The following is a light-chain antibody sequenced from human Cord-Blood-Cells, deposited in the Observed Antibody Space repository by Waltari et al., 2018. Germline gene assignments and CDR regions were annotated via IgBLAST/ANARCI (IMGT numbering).Light chain of an antibody. J-gene: IGKJ4*01. Sequence: EIVLTQSPGTLSLSPGERATLSCRASQSVSRSYLAWYQQKPGQAPRLLIYGASSRATGIPDRVSGSGSGTDFTLTISGLGPEDFAVYYCQQYGSSPLTFGGGTKVEIK. CDR2: GAS. V-gene: IGKV3-20*01. CDR1: QSVSRSY. CDR3: QQYGSSPLT.